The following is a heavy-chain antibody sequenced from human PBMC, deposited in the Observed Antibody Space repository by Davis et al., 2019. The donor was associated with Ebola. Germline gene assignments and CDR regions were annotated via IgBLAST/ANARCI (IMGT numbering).Heavy chain of an antibody. Sequence: ASVKVSCKTSGFPLISYGISWVRQAPGQGLEWMAWISAYSGDSNHAQRLQGRVTLTTDTSTNTSYMEVGSLRSDDTAVYYCARAQFPTTSDHWGQGTLVTVSS. CDR2: ISAYSGDS. CDR1: GFPLISYG. V-gene: IGHV1-18*01. J-gene: IGHJ4*02. CDR3: ARAQFPTTSDH. D-gene: IGHD1-1*01.